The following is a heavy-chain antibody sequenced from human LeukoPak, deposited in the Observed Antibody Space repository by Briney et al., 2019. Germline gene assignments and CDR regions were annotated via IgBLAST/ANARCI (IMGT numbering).Heavy chain of an antibody. CDR3: ARRFRAYYDSSGYYLDAFDI. D-gene: IGHD3-22*01. V-gene: IGHV4-34*01. CDR2: INHSGST. Sequence: SETLSLTCAVYGGSFSGYYWSWIRQPPGKGLEWIGEINHSGSTNYNPSLKSRVTISVDTSKNQFSLKLSSATAADTAVYYCARRFRAYYDSSGYYLDAFDIWGQGTMVTVSS. CDR1: GGSFSGYY. J-gene: IGHJ3*02.